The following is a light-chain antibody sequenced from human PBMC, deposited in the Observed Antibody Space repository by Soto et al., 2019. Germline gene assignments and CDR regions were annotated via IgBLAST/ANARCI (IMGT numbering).Light chain of an antibody. J-gene: IGKJ4*01. Sequence: DIQMTQSPFTLSGSVGDRVTITCRASQTISSWLARYQQKPGKAPKLLIYKAPTLQSGVPSRFSGSGSGTDFTLTISSLQPEDFATYYCQQLESYPSTFGGGTKVDIK. CDR3: QQLESYPST. CDR2: KAP. V-gene: IGKV1-5*03. CDR1: QTISSW.